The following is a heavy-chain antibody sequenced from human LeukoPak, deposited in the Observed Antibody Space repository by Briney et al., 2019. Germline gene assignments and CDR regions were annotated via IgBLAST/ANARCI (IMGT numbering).Heavy chain of an antibody. V-gene: IGHV4-34*01. Sequence: SETLSLTCAVYGGSFSGYYWSWIRQPPGKGLEWIGEINHSGSTNYNPSLKSRVTISVDTSKNQFSLKLSSVTAADTAVYYCARGRRYSSGWYVYYYYGMDVWGQGTTVTVSS. J-gene: IGHJ6*02. CDR2: INHSGST. CDR3: ARGRRYSSGWYVYYYYGMDV. CDR1: GGSFSGYY. D-gene: IGHD6-19*01.